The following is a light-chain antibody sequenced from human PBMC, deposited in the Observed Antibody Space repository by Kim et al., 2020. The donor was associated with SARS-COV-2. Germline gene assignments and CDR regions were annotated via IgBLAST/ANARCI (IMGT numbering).Light chain of an antibody. CDR1: SSDVESYNY. V-gene: IGLV2-11*03. CDR2: DVI. Sequence: GHSATISCTGTSSDVESYNYVSWYQQYPGKAPKLMTFDVIRRPSGVPDRFSGSKSGNTASLTISGLHAEVEADYYCCSYAGSYTLLFGGGTQLTVL. J-gene: IGLJ3*02. CDR3: CSYAGSYTLL.